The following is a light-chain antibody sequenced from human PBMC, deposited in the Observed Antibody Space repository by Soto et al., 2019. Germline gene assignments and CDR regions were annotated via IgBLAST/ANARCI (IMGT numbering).Light chain of an antibody. J-gene: IGKJ1*01. CDR3: QQTYTIPWT. CDR2: SAT. V-gene: IGKV1-39*01. Sequence: MTQSPLSLLVTTGETASISCRSSQNLLDSSGYNYLAWYQHRPGKAPKLLIYSATRLQSGVPSRFSGSGSGTEFTLTIGRLQPEDSATYYCQQTYTIPWTFGQGTKVDIK. CDR1: QNLLDSSGYNY.